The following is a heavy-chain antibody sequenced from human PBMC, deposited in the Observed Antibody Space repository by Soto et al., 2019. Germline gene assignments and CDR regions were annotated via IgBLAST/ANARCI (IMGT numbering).Heavy chain of an antibody. J-gene: IGHJ6*02. Sequence: PGGSLRLSCAASGFTFSGSAMHWVRQASGKGLEWVGRIRSKANSYATAYAASVKGRFTISRDDSKNTAYLQMNSLKTEDTAVYYCTRPGGSFGPRGGLYGMDVCGQGTTVTVSS. CDR1: GFTFSGSA. CDR2: IRSKANSYAT. V-gene: IGHV3-73*01. D-gene: IGHD1-26*01. CDR3: TRPGGSFGPRGGLYGMDV.